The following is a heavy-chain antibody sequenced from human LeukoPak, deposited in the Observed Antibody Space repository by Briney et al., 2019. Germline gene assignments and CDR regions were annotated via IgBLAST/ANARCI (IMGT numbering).Heavy chain of an antibody. D-gene: IGHD3-10*01. J-gene: IGHJ4*02. Sequence: GASLRLSCAASGFTFGVYAMSWVRQVPGKGLEWVSSISADGGAIYYADSVTGRFTTSRDNSRNTLYLQMSLRADDTAVYYCAKGGLQRFGGGAWHRGQGTLVTVSS. CDR3: AKGGLQRFGGGAWH. CDR2: ISADGGAI. V-gene: IGHV3-23*01. CDR1: GFTFGVYA.